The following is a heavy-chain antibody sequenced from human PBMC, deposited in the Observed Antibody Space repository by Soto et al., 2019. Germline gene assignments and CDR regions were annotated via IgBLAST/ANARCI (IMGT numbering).Heavy chain of an antibody. D-gene: IGHD6-13*01. Sequence: IRQPPGKGLEWIGSIYYSGSTYYNPSLKSRVTISVDTSKNQFSLKLSSVTAADTAVYYCASHTRDIAAAGTWWFDPWGQGTLVTVSS. CDR3: ASHTRDIAAAGTWWFDP. CDR2: IYYSGST. J-gene: IGHJ5*02. V-gene: IGHV4-39*01.